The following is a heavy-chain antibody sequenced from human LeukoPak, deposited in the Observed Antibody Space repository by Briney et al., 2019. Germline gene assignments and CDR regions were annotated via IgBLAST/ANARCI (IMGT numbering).Heavy chain of an antibody. CDR1: GYTLTELS. Sequence: ASLKVSCRVSGYTLTELSMHWLRQAPGKTLEWMGGFDPEDGETIYAQKVQGRVTMTEDTSTDTAYMELSSLRSEDTAVYYCATDGLGRRWFDPWGQGTLVTVSS. D-gene: IGHD7-27*01. CDR3: ATDGLGRRWFDP. V-gene: IGHV1-24*01. J-gene: IGHJ5*02. CDR2: FDPEDGET.